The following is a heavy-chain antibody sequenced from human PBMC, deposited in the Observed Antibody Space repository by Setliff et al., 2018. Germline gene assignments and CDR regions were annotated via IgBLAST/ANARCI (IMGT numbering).Heavy chain of an antibody. D-gene: IGHD3-3*01. CDR1: GFMFYTFG. CDR2: ISGYNGNT. V-gene: IGHV1-18*01. J-gene: IGHJ4*02. CDR3: ARSSAPSVVLAADFDF. Sequence: EASVKVSCKTSGFMFYTFGFSWVRHVPEQGFEWMGCISGYNGNTNYAQKFQDRVTVTMDTSTSTVYMELRSLRSDDTAVYYCARSSAPSVVLAADFDFRGLGTPVTVSS.